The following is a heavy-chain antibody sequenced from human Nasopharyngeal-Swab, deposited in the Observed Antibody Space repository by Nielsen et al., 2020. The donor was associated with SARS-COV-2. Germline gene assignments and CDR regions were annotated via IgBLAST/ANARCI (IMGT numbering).Heavy chain of an antibody. CDR2: ISGSGEST. CDR1: GFTFSTYD. V-gene: IGHV3-23*01. Sequence: GGSLRLSCAASGFTFSTYDMSWVRQAPGKGLEWVSGISGSGESTHYADSVKGRFTISRDNSKNTLYLQMNSLRAEDTAVYYCARGTGYSQYFQHWGQGTLVTVSS. J-gene: IGHJ1*01. D-gene: IGHD2-15*01. CDR3: ARGTGYSQYFQH.